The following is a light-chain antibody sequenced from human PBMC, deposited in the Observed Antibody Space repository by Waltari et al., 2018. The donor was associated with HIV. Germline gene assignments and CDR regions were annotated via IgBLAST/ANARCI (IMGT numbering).Light chain of an antibody. CDR1: SGINVGTYR. V-gene: IGLV5-45*02. J-gene: IGLJ3*02. CDR3: CSYVSEIVPCV. CDR2: YKSDSDK. Sequence: QAVLTQPSSLSASPGASASPTCTLRSGINVGTYRIYWYQQKPGSPPQYLLRYKSDSDKQQGSGVPSRFSGSKDASANAGILLISWLQSEDEADYYCCSYVSEIVPCVFGGGTKLTVL.